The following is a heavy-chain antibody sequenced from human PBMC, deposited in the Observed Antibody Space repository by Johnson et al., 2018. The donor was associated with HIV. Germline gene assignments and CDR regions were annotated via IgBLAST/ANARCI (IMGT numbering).Heavy chain of an antibody. CDR2: ITGSGDKT. Sequence: VLLVESGGGLVQPGGSLRLSCAAAGFTFSSYVMTWVRQAPGKGLEWVSTITGSGDKTWYADSVKGRFTISRDNSKNTLYLQINSRRAGDTAVYYCAGRELYAFDIWGQRTMVTVSS. J-gene: IGHJ3*02. CDR1: GFTFSSYV. D-gene: IGHD1-26*01. CDR3: AGRELYAFDI. V-gene: IGHV3-23*04.